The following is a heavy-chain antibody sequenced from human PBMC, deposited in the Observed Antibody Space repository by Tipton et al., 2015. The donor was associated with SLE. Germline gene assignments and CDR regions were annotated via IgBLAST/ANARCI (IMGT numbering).Heavy chain of an antibody. Sequence: TLSLTCTVSGATISSSSYYWGWIRQPPGKGLEWIRNIFYSGSTNYNPSLKSRVSISVDTSKNQFSLRLTSVTAADTAVFYCARATGNARIYYMDVWGRGTAVTVSS. CDR3: ARATGNARIYYMDV. J-gene: IGHJ6*03. CDR1: GATISSSSYY. D-gene: IGHD1-1*01. CDR2: IFYSGST. V-gene: IGHV4-39*07.